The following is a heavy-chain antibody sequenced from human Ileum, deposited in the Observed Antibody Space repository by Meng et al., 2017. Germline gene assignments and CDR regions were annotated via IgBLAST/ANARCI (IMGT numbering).Heavy chain of an antibody. CDR1: GYTLSGDG. Sequence: GQPVQAGGGVEKPGASAKVACDASGYTLSGDGFAWVRQTPEQGLEWMGWINVYNCITNYAQKFQGRVTMTTDTSTRTGYMELTSLTSDDTAIYYCATRGNPYLNCWGQGTLVTVSS. CDR2: INVYNCIT. J-gene: IGHJ4*02. V-gene: IGHV1-18*01. CDR3: ATRGNPYLNC.